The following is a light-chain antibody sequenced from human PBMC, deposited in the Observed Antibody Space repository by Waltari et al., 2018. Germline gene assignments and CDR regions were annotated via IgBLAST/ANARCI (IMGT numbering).Light chain of an antibody. V-gene: IGLV2-23*02. Sequence: QSALTQPASVSGSPGQSITIPCTGTTSDVGSYNLVSWYQPHPGEAPKLMIYEVSKRPSGISNHFSGSKSGNTASLTISGLQAEDEADYYCCSYAPSGTVVFGGGTKVTVL. CDR1: TSDVGSYNL. J-gene: IGLJ2*01. CDR2: EVS. CDR3: CSYAPSGTVV.